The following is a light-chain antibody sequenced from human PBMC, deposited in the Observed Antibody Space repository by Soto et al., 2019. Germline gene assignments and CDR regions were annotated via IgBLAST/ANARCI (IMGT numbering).Light chain of an antibody. CDR2: DVS. CDR1: SGDIGGYDY. V-gene: IGLV2-14*03. J-gene: IGLJ1*01. CDR3: SSYTSSNTYV. Sequence: QPALTQPAPVSGSPGQSITISCTGTSGDIGGYDYVSWYQQHPGKAPKLMIYDVSNRPSGVSNRFSGSKSGTTASLTISGLQAEDEADYYCSSYTSSNTYVFGTGTKLTVL.